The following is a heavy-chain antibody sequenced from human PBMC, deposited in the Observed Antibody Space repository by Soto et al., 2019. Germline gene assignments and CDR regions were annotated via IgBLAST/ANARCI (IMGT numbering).Heavy chain of an antibody. D-gene: IGHD4-4*01. J-gene: IGHJ6*02. CDR3: AKRRGDHSNYSWGIDV. Sequence: QVQLVESGGGVVQPGRSLRLSCAASGFTFRNYGMHWVRQAPGKGLVWVTVISYDGSHKYYVDSVKGRFTISRDNSKNAVYLEMNSLRDEDTAVYYCAKRRGDHSNYSWGIDVWGQGTTVTVSS. CDR2: ISYDGSHK. CDR1: GFTFRNYG. V-gene: IGHV3-30*18.